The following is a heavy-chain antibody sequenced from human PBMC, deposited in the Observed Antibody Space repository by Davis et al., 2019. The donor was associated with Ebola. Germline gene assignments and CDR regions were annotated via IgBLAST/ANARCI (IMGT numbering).Heavy chain of an antibody. Sequence: ASVKVSCKASGYTFRNSAISWVRQAPGQGLEWMGWISAYNGNTNYAQILQGRITMTTDTSTGTAYMELRSLRSDDTAVYFCARTSIVGTTTTASDIWGQGTMVTVSS. J-gene: IGHJ3*02. CDR2: ISAYNGNT. CDR3: ARTSIVGTTTTASDI. V-gene: IGHV1-18*01. D-gene: IGHD1-26*01. CDR1: GYTFRNSA.